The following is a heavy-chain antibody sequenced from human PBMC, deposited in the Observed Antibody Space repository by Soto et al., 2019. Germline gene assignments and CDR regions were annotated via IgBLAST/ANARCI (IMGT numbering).Heavy chain of an antibody. CDR1: GGSITNTNYH. CDR3: FGVLAATLDY. Sequence: SLTCSVCGGSITNTNYHWGWIRQAPGKGLEWIGTLYFRGATDYNPSLQSRVTISADTXXXXXXLXLXSXXXADTAVYYCFGVLAATLDYWGQGTRVTVSS. D-gene: IGHD2-15*01. J-gene: IGHJ4*01. V-gene: IGHV4-39*01. CDR2: LYFRGAT.